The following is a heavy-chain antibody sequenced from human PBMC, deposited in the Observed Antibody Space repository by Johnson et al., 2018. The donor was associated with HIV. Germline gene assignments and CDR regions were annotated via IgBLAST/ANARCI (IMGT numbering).Heavy chain of an antibody. J-gene: IGHJ3*02. Sequence: QEQLVESGGGVVQPGRSLRLSCAASGFTFSSYAMHWVRQAPGKGLEWVAVISYDGSIKYYGDSVKGRFTIYRDNSKNTLYLQMNSLRVDDTAVYYCARDALLRLLEWFIWGQGTMVTVSS. D-gene: IGHD3-3*01. CDR1: GFTFSSYA. V-gene: IGHV3-30*04. CDR2: ISYDGSIK. CDR3: ARDALLRLLEWFI.